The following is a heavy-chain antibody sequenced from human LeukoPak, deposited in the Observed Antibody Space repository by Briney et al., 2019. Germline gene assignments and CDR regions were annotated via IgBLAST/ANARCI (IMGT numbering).Heavy chain of an antibody. D-gene: IGHD2/OR15-2a*01. CDR2: IYYSGST. Sequence: SETLSLTCTVSGGSISSGGYYWSWIRQHPGKGLEWIGYIYYSGSTYYNPSLKSRVTISVDTSKNQFSLKLSSVTAADTAVYYCARERVYHHPTAFDYRGQGTLVTVSS. J-gene: IGHJ4*02. V-gene: IGHV4-31*03. CDR3: ARERVYHHPTAFDY. CDR1: GGSISSGGYY.